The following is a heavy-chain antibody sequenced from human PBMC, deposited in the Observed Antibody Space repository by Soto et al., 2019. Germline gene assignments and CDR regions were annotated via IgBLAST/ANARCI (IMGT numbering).Heavy chain of an antibody. D-gene: IGHD6-6*01. CDR2: IYSVGTT. CDR1: GFTVGNNY. V-gene: IGHV3-66*01. CDR3: MNRPRA. J-gene: IGHJ5*02. Sequence: EVQLVESGGGLVQPGGSLRLSCVASGFTVGNNYMSWVRQAPGKGLEWVSLIYSVGTTHYADSVRGRFTISRDSSKNTLYLGMKSLRREDTAIYYCMNRPRAWGQGTLVTVSS.